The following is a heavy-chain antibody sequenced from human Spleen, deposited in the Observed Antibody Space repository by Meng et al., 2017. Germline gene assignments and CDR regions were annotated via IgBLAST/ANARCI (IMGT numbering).Heavy chain of an antibody. CDR1: GFTFTSYG. J-gene: IGHJ6*02. CDR3: ARGNPTYYDYVWGSYRYCGMDV. CDR2: INSDGSST. V-gene: IGHV3-74*01. D-gene: IGHD3-16*02. Sequence: GGSLRLSCRTSGFTFTSYGMGWVRQAPGKGLVWVSRINSDGSSTSYADSVKGRFTISRDNAKNTLYLQMNSLRAEDTAVYYCARGNPTYYDYVWGSYRYCGMDVWGQGTTVTVSS.